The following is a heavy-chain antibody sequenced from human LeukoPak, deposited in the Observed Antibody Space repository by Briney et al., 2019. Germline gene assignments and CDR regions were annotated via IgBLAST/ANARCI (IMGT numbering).Heavy chain of an antibody. CDR2: ISGSGGST. CDR3: AKDLSADILTGYLDY. J-gene: IGHJ4*02. D-gene: IGHD3-9*01. Sequence: GGSLRLSCAASGFTFSSYAMRWVRQAPGKGLESVSAISGSGGSTYYADSVKGRFTISRDNSKNTLYLQMNSLRAEDTAVYYCAKDLSADILTGYLDYWGQGTLVTVSS. CDR1: GFTFSSYA. V-gene: IGHV3-23*01.